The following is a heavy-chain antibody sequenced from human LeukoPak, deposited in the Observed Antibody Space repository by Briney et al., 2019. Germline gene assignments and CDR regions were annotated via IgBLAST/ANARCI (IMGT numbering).Heavy chain of an antibody. CDR2: IYPGRFRT. D-gene: IGHD2-2*01. CDR3: ACRKFTSPWTVP. V-gene: IGHV5-51*01. J-gene: IGHJ5*02. CDR1: EDTFTNYC. Sequence: GESLEISCKGSEDTFTNYCIGWVRQVPGKGLEWMGVIYPGRFRTRYNPSFQAQVTLSADKSIHTVYPQGNTLNPADTRMYYCACRKFTSPWTVPWGQGNLVSVSS.